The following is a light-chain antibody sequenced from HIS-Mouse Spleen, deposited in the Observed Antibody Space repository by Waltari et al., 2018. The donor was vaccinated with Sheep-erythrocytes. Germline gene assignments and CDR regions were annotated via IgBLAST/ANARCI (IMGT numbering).Light chain of an antibody. CDR3: CSYAGSYNHV. CDR2: DVS. J-gene: IGLJ1*01. V-gene: IGLV2-11*01. CDR1: SSDVGGYNY. Sequence: QSALTQPRSVSGSPGQSVTISCTGTSSDVGGYNYVSWSQQHPGKAPKLMIYDVSKRPSGVPHRFSGSKSGNTASLTISGLQAEDEADYYCCSYAGSYNHVFATGTKVTVL.